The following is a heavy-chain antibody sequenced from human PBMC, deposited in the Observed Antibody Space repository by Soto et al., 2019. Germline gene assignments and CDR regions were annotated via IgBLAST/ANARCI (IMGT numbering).Heavy chain of an antibody. CDR2: IIPIFGTA. CDR1: GGTFSSYA. J-gene: IGHJ5*02. CDR3: VYSSSAYSNNWFDP. V-gene: IGHV1-69*13. D-gene: IGHD6-6*01. Sequence: WASVKVSCKASGGTFSSYAISWVRQAPGQGLEWMGGIIPIFGTADYAQKFQGRVTITADESTSTAYMELSSLRSEDTAVYYCVYSSSAYSNNWFDPWGQGTLVTVSS.